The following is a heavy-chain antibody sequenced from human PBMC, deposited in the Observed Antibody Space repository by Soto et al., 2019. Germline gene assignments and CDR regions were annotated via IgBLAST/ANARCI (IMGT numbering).Heavy chain of an antibody. Sequence: PVGSLRLSCAASGFTFSSYAMSWVRQAPGKGLEWVSAISGSGGSTYYADSVKGRFTISRDNSKNTLYLQMNSLRAEDTAVYYCAKTHGYCSGGSCDSVAFDIWGQGTMVTVSS. CDR2: ISGSGGST. CDR3: AKTHGYCSGGSCDSVAFDI. V-gene: IGHV3-23*01. D-gene: IGHD2-15*01. J-gene: IGHJ3*02. CDR1: GFTFSSYA.